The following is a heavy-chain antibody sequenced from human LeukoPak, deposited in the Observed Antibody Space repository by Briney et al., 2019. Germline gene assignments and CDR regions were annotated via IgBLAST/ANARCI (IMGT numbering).Heavy chain of an antibody. J-gene: IGHJ6*03. CDR1: GYTFSTFW. D-gene: IGHD5-24*01. Sequence: GESLKFSCQASGYTFSTFWIGWVRQMSGKGLEWMGAIYPGDSDTRYNPSFQGQVTISADKSISTAYLQWSSLKASYTTLSYCVRLPNNYNLRHGHFYYMDVWGTGTTVTVSS. CDR3: VRLPNNYNLRHGHFYYMDV. V-gene: IGHV5-51*01. CDR2: IYPGDSDT.